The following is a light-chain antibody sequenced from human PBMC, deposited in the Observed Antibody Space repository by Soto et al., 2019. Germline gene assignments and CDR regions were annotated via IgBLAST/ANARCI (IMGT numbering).Light chain of an antibody. Sequence: DIQMTQSPSSLSASVGDRVTITCRASQGISDLLAWYQQRPGKVPKLLIYAASTLQSGVPSRFSGSGSGTDFTLIISSLQPEDVATYYCQKYDSAPDTFGPGTRVDLK. CDR2: AAS. CDR3: QKYDSAPDT. V-gene: IGKV1-27*01. J-gene: IGKJ3*01. CDR1: QGISDL.